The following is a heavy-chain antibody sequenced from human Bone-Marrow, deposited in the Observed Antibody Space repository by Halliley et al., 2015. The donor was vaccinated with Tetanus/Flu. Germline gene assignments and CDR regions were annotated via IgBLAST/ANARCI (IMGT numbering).Heavy chain of an antibody. Sequence: TLSLTCSVSGSSISSYYWSWIRLPPGKGLEWIGYIYYTGHTSYNPSLKSRINLSVDTSKNHFSLKLTSVTAADTAVYYYARHMVRGVINWHVVLWGRGTLFSVSS. D-gene: IGHD3-10*01. CDR3: ARHMVRGVINWHVVL. J-gene: IGHJ2*01. CDR2: IYYTGHT. V-gene: IGHV4-59*01. CDR1: GSSISSYY.